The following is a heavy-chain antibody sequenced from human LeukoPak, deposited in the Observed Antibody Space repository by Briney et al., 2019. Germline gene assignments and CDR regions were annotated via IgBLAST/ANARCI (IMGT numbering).Heavy chain of an antibody. CDR2: IYHSGST. Sequence: SETLSLTCAVSGYSISSGDYWGWIRQPPGKGLEWIGSIYHSGSTYDNPSLKSRVTILVDTSKNQFSLKLGSVTAADTSVYYCARSPYYFDSSGYHGAYYFDYWGQGTLVTVSS. J-gene: IGHJ4*02. D-gene: IGHD3-22*01. V-gene: IGHV4-38-2*01. CDR1: GYSISSGDY. CDR3: ARSPYYFDSSGYHGAYYFDY.